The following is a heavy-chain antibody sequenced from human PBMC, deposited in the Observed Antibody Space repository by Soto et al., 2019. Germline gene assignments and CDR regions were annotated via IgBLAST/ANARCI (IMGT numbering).Heavy chain of an antibody. J-gene: IGHJ4*02. CDR3: ARLLYHDTSGLQYYYFDL. CDR1: VGSTSRYH. Sequence: PSETLSLTCTVSVGSTSRYHWGWVRQPPGQGLEWVGYVFYTGTTRYNPSLSARVTMSVDTSRNLFSLKLSSVTAADTAVYYCARLLYHDTSGLQYYYFDLWGQGTLVTVSS. V-gene: IGHV4-59*01. D-gene: IGHD3-22*01. CDR2: VFYTGTT.